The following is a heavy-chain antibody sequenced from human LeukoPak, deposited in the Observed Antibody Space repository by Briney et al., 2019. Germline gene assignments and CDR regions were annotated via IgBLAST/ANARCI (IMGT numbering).Heavy chain of an antibody. Sequence: GGSLRLSCAASGFTFSSYGMHWVRQTPGKGLEWVAVISYDGSNKYYADSVKGRFTISRDNAKNTLYLQMNSLRAEDTAVYYCTRDWRNLGYDYWGQGTLVTVSS. CDR1: GFTFSSYG. CDR2: ISYDGSNK. V-gene: IGHV3-30*03. J-gene: IGHJ4*02. CDR3: TRDWRNLGYDY. D-gene: IGHD5-12*01.